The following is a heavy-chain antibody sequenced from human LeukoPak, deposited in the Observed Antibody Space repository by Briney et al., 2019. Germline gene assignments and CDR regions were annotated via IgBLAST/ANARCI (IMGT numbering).Heavy chain of an antibody. CDR2: VWFDGTNK. CDR3: ARGGGGGAAGFFDY. V-gene: IGHV3-33*01. J-gene: IGHJ4*02. D-gene: IGHD6-13*01. Sequence: SGGSLRLSCAASGFTFTNYGMHWVRQAPGKGLEWVAVVWFDGTNKYYADSVKGRFTISRDNSKNTVYLQMNSLRAEDTAVYYCARGGGGGAAGFFDYWGQGTLVTVSS. CDR1: GFTFTNYG.